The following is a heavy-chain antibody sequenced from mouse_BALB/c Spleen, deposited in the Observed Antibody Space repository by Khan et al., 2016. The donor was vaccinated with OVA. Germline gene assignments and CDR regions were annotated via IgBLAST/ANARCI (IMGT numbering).Heavy chain of an antibody. CDR3: AREYYYGYYINY. V-gene: IGHV3-2*02. CDR2: ISYSGVT. D-gene: IGHD1-1*01. J-gene: IGHJ2*01. Sequence: EVQLLETGPGLVKPPQSLSLTCTVTGYSITSGYAWNGIWKFLGNKLEWMGYISYSGVTSHTPTLKSRISITRDTPKNQFFLQFNSVTTEDTATYYCAREYYYGYYINYWGQGTTLTVSS. CDR1: GYSITSGYA.